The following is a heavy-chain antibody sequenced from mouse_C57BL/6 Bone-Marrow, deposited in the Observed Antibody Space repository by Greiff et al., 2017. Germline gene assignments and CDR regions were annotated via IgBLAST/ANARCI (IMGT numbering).Heavy chain of an antibody. CDR1: GYTFTDYY. V-gene: IGHV1-26*01. CDR3: ASGRHPEGFAY. J-gene: IGHJ3*01. Sequence: EVQLQQSGPELVKPGASVKISCKASGYTFTDYYMNWVKQSHGKSLEWIGDINPNNGGTSYNQKFKGKATLTVDKSSSTAYMELRSLTSEDSAVYYCASGRHPEGFAYWGQGTLVTVSA. CDR2: INPNNGGT.